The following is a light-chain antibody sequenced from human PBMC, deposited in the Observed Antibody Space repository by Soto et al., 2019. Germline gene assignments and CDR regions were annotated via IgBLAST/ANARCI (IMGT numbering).Light chain of an antibody. CDR2: DAS. CDR1: QDISNY. Sequence: DIQMTQSPSSLSASVGDRVTITCQASQDISNYLNWYQQKPGKAPKLLIYDASILQSGVPSRFRGSGSGTDFTLTISRLQPEDFATYFCQQLNSYPLTFGGGTKVDIK. CDR3: QQLNSYPLT. J-gene: IGKJ4*01. V-gene: IGKV1-9*01.